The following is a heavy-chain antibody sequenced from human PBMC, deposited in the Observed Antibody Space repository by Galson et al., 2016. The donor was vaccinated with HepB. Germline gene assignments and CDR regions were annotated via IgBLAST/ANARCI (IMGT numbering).Heavy chain of an antibody. D-gene: IGHD2-8*02. J-gene: IGHJ5*02. CDR2: IYWDDDK. V-gene: IGHV2-5*02. CDR1: GFSLTSTGVG. CDR3: AHGGVFFGVIREKGWFDP. Sequence: PALVKPTQTLTLTCTFSGFSLTSTGVGVGWFRQPPGKALEWLALIYWDDDKRYSPSLKSRLTITRDSPKNQVVLTMTNMDPADTGTYFCAHGGVFFGVIREKGWFDPWGQGTLVTVSS.